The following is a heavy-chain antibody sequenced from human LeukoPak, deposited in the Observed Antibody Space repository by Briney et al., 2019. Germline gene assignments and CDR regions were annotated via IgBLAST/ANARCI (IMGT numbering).Heavy chain of an antibody. J-gene: IGHJ3*02. CDR3: ARGNPYDSSGYYYVQRAFDI. V-gene: IGHV4-38-2*02. D-gene: IGHD3-22*01. CDR1: GYSISSGYY. CDR2: IYYSGIT. Sequence: PSETLSLTCTVSGYSISSGYYWGWIRQSPGEGLEWIGNIYYSGITYYNPSLKSRVTISVDTSKNQFSLKLSSVTAADTAVYYCARGNPYDSSGYYYVQRAFDIWGQGTMVTVSS.